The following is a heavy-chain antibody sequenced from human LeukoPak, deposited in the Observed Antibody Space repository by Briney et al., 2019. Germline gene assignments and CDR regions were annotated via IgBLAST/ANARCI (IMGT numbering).Heavy chain of an antibody. V-gene: IGHV3-74*01. CDR1: GFTFSSYW. Sequence: GRSLRLSCAASGFTFSSYWIHWVRQAPGKGLVWVSRINSDGSSTSYADSVKGRFTISRDNAKNTLYLQMNSLRAEDTAVYYCARVYDYVWGSYRYDWFDPWGQGTLVTVSS. CDR3: ARVYDYVWGSYRYDWFDP. CDR2: INSDGSST. D-gene: IGHD3-16*02. J-gene: IGHJ5*02.